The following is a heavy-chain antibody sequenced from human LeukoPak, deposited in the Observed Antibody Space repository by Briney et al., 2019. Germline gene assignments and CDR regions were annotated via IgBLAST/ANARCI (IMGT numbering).Heavy chain of an antibody. CDR1: GGTFSSYA. J-gene: IGHJ3*02. V-gene: IGHV1-69*01. CDR2: IIPIFGTA. D-gene: IGHD3-22*01. Sequence: SVKVSCKASGGTFSSYAISWVRQAPGQGLEWMGGIIPIFGTANYPQKFQGRVTITADESTSTAYMELSSLRSEDTAVYYCARARGAQMIAGAFDIWGQGTMVTVSS. CDR3: ARARGAQMIAGAFDI.